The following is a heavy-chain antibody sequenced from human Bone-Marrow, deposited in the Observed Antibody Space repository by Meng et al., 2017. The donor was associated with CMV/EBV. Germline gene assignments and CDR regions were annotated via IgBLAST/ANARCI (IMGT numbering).Heavy chain of an antibody. CDR2: IGGKTDGWTT. V-gene: IGHV3-15*04. J-gene: IGHJ4*02. Sequence: LRLSCAASGVAFGTAWLRWVRQAPGKGLYWIGRIGGKTDGWTTDYNASVKGRFIISRDEPENKLYLQMNSLKPEDTAVYYCTALTGLYWGQGALVTVSS. CDR3: TALTGLY. CDR1: GVAFGTAW.